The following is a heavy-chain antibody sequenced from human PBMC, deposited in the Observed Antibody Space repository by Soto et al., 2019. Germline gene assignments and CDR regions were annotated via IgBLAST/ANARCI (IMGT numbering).Heavy chain of an antibody. D-gene: IGHD3-16*01. CDR2: IYWDDDK. V-gene: IGHV2-5*02. J-gene: IGHJ3*02. CDR1: GFSLSTSGVG. Sequence: QITLKESGPTLVKPTQTLTLTCIFSGFSLSTSGVGVGWIRQPPGKALEWLAVIYWDDDKRYSPSLKSRVTITRDTSKNQVVFTMTNMDPEDTGIFYCAHLTSWGEGAPFDIWGQGTKVTVSS. CDR3: AHLTSWGEGAPFDI.